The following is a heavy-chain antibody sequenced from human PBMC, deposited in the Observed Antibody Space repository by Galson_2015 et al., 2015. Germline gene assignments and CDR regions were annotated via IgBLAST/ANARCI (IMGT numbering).Heavy chain of an antibody. D-gene: IGHD3-22*01. V-gene: IGHV3-15*01. CDR2: IKSKTDGGTT. CDR3: TTDRPITMIVVELSDYYYGMDV. CDR1: GFTFSNAW. Sequence: SLRLSCAASGFTFSNAWMSWVRQAPGKGLEWVGRIKSKTDGGTTDYAAPVKGRFTISRDDSKNTLYLQMNSLKTEDTAVYYCTTDRPITMIVVELSDYYYGMDVWGQGATVTVSS. J-gene: IGHJ6*02.